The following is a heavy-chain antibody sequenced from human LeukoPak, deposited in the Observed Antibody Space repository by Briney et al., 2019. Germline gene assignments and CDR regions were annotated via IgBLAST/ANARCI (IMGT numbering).Heavy chain of an antibody. J-gene: IGHJ4*02. Sequence: PSETLSLTCTVSGGSISSYYWSWIRQPPGKGLEWIGYIYYSGSTNYNPSLKSRVTISVDTSKNQFSLKLSSVTAADTAVYYCAGHHPRNTVDFWGQGTLITVSS. V-gene: IGHV4-59*08. CDR3: AGHHPRNTVDF. CDR2: IYYSGST. D-gene: IGHD2/OR15-2a*01. CDR1: GGSISSYY.